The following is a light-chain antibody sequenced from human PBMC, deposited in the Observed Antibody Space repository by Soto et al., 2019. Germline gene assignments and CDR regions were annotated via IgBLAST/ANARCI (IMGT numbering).Light chain of an antibody. CDR1: QSLLHSSGYNH. CDR2: LGS. CDR3: MQGLQSHRT. J-gene: IGKJ1*01. V-gene: IGKV2-28*01. Sequence: DILMTQSPLSLPVTPGEPASISCRSSQSLLHSSGYNHLDWYLQKPGQSPQLLIYLGSNRASGVPDRFSGSGSGTDFTLKISRVEAEDVGVYYCMQGLQSHRTFGQGTKVDIK.